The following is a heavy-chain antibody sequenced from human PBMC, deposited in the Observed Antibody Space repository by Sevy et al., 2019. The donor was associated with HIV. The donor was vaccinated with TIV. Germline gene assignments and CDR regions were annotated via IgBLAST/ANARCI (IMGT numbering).Heavy chain of an antibody. J-gene: IGHJ4*02. V-gene: IGHV3-15*01. Sequence: GGSLRLSCAVSGFTFNNAWMNWVRQAPGTGLQWVGLIKSKIDGETTDYAAPVKGRFTISRDDSKNTPFLQMNSLKIEDTGVYYCATAPGYYDSAPFDYWGPGTLVTVSS. D-gene: IGHD3-22*01. CDR1: GFTFNNAW. CDR3: ATAPGYYDSAPFDY. CDR2: IKSKIDGETT.